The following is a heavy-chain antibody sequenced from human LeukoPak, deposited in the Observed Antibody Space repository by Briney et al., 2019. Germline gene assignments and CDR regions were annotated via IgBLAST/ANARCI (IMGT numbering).Heavy chain of an antibody. V-gene: IGHV3-7*04. CDR3: ARVDNSDRSSLYRPFDS. Sequence: GGSLTLSCAASTLRFSNYWMSWVRQAPERGLEWVASIKEDGREKSYVDSVKGRFTVSRDNTKNSLYLEMNSLRADDMAVYYCARVDNSDRSSLYRPFDSWGQGTLVTVSS. CDR1: TLRFSNYW. D-gene: IGHD3-22*01. J-gene: IGHJ4*02. CDR2: IKEDGREK.